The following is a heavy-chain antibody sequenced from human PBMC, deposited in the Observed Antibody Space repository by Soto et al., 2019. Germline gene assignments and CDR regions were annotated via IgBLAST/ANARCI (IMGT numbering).Heavy chain of an antibody. CDR1: GGTFHNNG. J-gene: IGHJ5*02. CDR2: LIPIFGTA. CDR3: AIDRMNFDRRGYSCRRLFDP. D-gene: IGHD3-22*01. V-gene: IGHV1-69*01. Sequence: QVQLVQSGAEVKKPGSSVKVSCKASGGTFHNNGVTWVRQAPGQGLEWMGGLIPIFGTASYARTFQGRVRILADESTSKAYMELTSLRSEDTAVYYCAIDRMNFDRRGYSCRRLFDPCGQGTLVTVSS.